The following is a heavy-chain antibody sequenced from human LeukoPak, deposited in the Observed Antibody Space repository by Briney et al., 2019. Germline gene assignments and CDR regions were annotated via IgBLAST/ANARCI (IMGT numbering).Heavy chain of an antibody. CDR3: ARGGYDYGLAGWFDP. V-gene: IGHV1-18*04. CDR2: ISAYNGNT. J-gene: IGHJ5*02. Sequence: GASVKVSCKASVYTFTSYGISWVRQAPGQGLEWMGWISAYNGNTNYAQKLQGRVTMTTDTSTSTAYMELRSLRSDDTAVYYCARGGYDYGLAGWFDPWGQGTLVTVSS. D-gene: IGHD4-17*01. CDR1: VYTFTSYG.